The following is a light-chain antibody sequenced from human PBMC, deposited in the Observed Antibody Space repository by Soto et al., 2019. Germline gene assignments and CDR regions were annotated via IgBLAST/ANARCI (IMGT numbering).Light chain of an antibody. CDR1: QSVGSSY. CDR3: QQYDSPLWT. Sequence: ENVLTQSPGTLSLSPGERATLSCRASQSVGSSYLAWYQQKPGQAPRLLIYSTSSRATDIPDRFSGSGSGTDFTLTISRLEPEDFAVYYCQQYDSPLWTFGQGTKVEIQ. J-gene: IGKJ1*01. V-gene: IGKV3-20*01. CDR2: STS.